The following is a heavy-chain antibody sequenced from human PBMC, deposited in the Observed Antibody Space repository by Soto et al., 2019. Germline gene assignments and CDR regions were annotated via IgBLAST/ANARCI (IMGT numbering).Heavy chain of an antibody. CDR3: AYLPCSGGSCYWFSFSGMDV. CDR1: GFSLSTSGVG. CDR2: IYWDDDK. V-gene: IGHV2-5*02. Sequence: QITLKESGPTLVKPTQTLTLTCTFSGFSLSTSGVGVAWIRQPPGKALEWLARIYWDDDKRYRPSLESRLTITTDTAKNQVGLRMNNMDSVDTATYYCAYLPCSGGSCYWFSFSGMDVWGQWTTVTVSS. D-gene: IGHD2-15*01. J-gene: IGHJ6*02.